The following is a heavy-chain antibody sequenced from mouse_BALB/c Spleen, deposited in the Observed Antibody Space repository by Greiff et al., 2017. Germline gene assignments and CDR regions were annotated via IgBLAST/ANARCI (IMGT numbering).Heavy chain of an antibody. CDR3: AQLGPIFDY. V-gene: IGHV1S81*02. CDR2: INPSNGRT. J-gene: IGHJ2*01. CDR1: GYTFTSYW. Sequence: QVQLKQPGAELVKPGASVKLSCKASGYTFTSYWMHWVKQRPGQGLEWIGEINPSNGRTNYNEKFKSKATLTVDKSSSTAYMQLSSLTSEDSAVYYCAQLGPIFDYWGQGTTLTVSS. D-gene: IGHD6-5*01.